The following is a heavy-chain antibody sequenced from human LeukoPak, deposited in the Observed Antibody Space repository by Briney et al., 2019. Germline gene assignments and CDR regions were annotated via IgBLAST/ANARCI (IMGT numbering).Heavy chain of an antibody. CDR1: GGSFSIYY. D-gene: IGHD3/OR15-3a*01. V-gene: IGHV4-34*01. CDR2: IYDSENN. J-gene: IGHJ4*02. Sequence: SETLSLTCAVSGGSFSIYYWRWIRQPPGMGWEGCGQIYDSENNNAHPPLKSRITISVDTPKHHFSLTVISVTAAHTAVYVCARGGNRRYAPTFLDAWGQGTPVTVSS. CDR3: ARGGNRRYAPTFLDA.